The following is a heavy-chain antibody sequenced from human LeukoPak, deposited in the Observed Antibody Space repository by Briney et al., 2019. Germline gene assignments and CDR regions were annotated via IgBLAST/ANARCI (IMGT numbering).Heavy chain of an antibody. V-gene: IGHV3-21*01. D-gene: IGHD3-22*01. CDR3: ARDSAYYYDSSGFSYCDY. CDR1: GFTFSSYS. CDR2: ISSSSSYI. J-gene: IGHJ4*02. Sequence: VGSLRLSCAASGFTFSSYSMNWVRQAPGKGLEWVSSISSSSSYIYYADSVKGRFTISRDNSKNTLYVQLNSLSVEDTAVYYCARDSAYYYDSSGFSYCDYWGPGTLVTVSS.